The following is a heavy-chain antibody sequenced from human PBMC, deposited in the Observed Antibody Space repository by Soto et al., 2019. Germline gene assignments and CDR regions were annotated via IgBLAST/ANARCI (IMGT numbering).Heavy chain of an antibody. D-gene: IGHD4-17*01. CDR3: ATTTVISHFDH. CDR2: ISPYNGNT. Sequence: QVQLVQSGTELKKPGASVKVSCRASGYSFIAYGLSWVRQAPGQGLEWMGWISPYNGNTNYAEKFQGRVTMTTDTSTSTAYMDLRILRSDDTALYYCATTTVISHFDHWGQGTLVTVSS. V-gene: IGHV1-18*04. J-gene: IGHJ4*01. CDR1: GYSFIAYG.